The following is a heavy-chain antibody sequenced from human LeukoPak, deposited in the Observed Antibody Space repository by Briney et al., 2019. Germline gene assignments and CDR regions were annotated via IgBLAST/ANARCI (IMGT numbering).Heavy chain of an antibody. D-gene: IGHD6-19*01. CDR1: GFTFSSYW. CDR3: ARGSTSGWPDYFDY. V-gene: IGHV3-7*01. Sequence: GGSLRLSCAASGFTFSSYWMSWVRQAPGKGLEWVAHIRQDGSEKYYVDSVKGRFAISRDNAKTSLYLQMNSLSAEDTAVYYCARGSTSGWPDYFDYWGQGSVVTVSS. CDR2: IRQDGSEK. J-gene: IGHJ4*02.